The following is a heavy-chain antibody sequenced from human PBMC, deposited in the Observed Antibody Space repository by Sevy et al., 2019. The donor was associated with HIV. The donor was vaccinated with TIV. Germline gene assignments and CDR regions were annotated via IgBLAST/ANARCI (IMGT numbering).Heavy chain of an antibody. CDR1: GGSFSGYY. CDR3: ARWQSEPNRGGATKDYFDY. J-gene: IGHJ4*02. V-gene: IGHV4-34*01. Sequence: SETLSLTCAVYGGSFSGYYWSWVRQPPGKGLEWIGEINHSGSTNYNPSLKSRVTISVDTSKNQFSLKLSSVTAADTAVYYCARWQSEPNRGGATKDYFDYWGQRTLVTVSS. D-gene: IGHD1-26*01. CDR2: INHSGST.